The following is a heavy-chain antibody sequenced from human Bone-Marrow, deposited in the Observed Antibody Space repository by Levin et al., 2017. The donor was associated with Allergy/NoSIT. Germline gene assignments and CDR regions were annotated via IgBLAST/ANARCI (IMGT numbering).Heavy chain of an antibody. CDR2: IYYTEST. V-gene: IGHV4-61*01. CDR1: GVSVSNDNYY. D-gene: IGHD3-3*02. J-gene: IGHJ4*02. Sequence: SETLSLTCTVSGVSVSNDNYYWTWIRQSPGTGLEWIGYIYYTESTSYNPSLKSRVTISLDTSKSQFSLNLRSVTAADTAVYYCARDSIRISALDYWGQGTVVTVSS. CDR3: ARDSIRISALDY.